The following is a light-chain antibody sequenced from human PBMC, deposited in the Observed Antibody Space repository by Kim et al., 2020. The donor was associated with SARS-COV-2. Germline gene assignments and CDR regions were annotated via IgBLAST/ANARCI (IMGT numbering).Light chain of an antibody. Sequence: SYELTQPPSVSVSPGQTARITCSGDNLGGRYVAWYQKKPDQSPLLLLYQDMKRPSGIPERFSGANSGNTATLTISGTQAIDEAGYYCQAWDSGLVVFGGG. CDR3: QAWDSGLVV. V-gene: IGLV3-1*01. CDR2: QDM. CDR1: NLGGRY. J-gene: IGLJ2*01.